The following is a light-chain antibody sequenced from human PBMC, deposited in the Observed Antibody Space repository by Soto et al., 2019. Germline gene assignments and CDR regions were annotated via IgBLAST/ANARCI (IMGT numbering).Light chain of an antibody. CDR3: SSYAGTNNLLYV. J-gene: IGLJ1*01. Sequence: QSALTQPPSASGFPGQSVTISCTGTSSDVGGYNYVSWHQQHPGKAPKLMIYEVTKRPPGVPDRFSGSKSGNTASLTVSGLQAEDEADYYCSSYAGTNNLLYVFGTGTKLTVL. V-gene: IGLV2-8*01. CDR1: SSDVGGYNY. CDR2: EVT.